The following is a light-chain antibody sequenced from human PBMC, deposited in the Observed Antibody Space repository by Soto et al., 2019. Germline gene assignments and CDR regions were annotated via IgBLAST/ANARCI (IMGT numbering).Light chain of an antibody. Sequence: EIVLTQSPATLSLSPGERATLSCRASQGVSSYLAWYQQKPGQAPRLLIYGASSRATGIPARFSGSGSGTDFTLTISSLEPEDFAVYYCQQRSNLVSFGPGTRLEIK. J-gene: IGKJ5*01. V-gene: IGKV3-11*01. CDR1: QGVSSY. CDR3: QQRSNLVS. CDR2: GAS.